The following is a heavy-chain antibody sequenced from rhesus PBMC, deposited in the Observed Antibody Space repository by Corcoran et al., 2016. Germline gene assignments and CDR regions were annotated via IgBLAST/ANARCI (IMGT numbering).Heavy chain of an antibody. CDR3: ARAAAGNLYFDL. D-gene: IGHD6-31*01. Sequence: QVQLQESGPGLVKPSETLSLTCAFSGGSVSSRNWWRWIRQPPGKGLEWIGYSSGRSGITYYNTTLKSRGTISTDPSKNQFSLKLSSVTAADTAVYYCARAAAGNLYFDLWGPGTPITISS. J-gene: IGHJ2*01. CDR1: GGSVSSRNW. V-gene: IGHV4-65*01. CDR2: SSGRSGIT.